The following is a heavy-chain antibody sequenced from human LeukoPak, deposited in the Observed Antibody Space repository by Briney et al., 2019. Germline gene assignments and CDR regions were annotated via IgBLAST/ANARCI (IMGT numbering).Heavy chain of an antibody. D-gene: IGHD4-23*01. CDR3: ARRGDGGRSFDY. CDR1: GFTFSSYA. J-gene: IGHJ4*02. Sequence: PGGSLRLSCAASGFTFSSYAMSWVRQAPGKGLEWVSAISGSGGSTYYADSVKGRFTISRDNSKNTLYLQVNSLRAEDTAVYYCARRGDGGRSFDYWGQGTLVTVSS. CDR2: ISGSGGST. V-gene: IGHV3-23*01.